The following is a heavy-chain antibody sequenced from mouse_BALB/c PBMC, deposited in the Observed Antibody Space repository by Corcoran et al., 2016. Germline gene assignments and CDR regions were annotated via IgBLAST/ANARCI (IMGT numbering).Heavy chain of an antibody. D-gene: IGHD4-1*01. CDR2: IDPANGNT. J-gene: IGHJ2*01. CDR3: AVTGFDY. Sequence: EVQLQQSGAELVKPGASVKLSCTASGFNIKDTYMHLVKQRPEQGLEWIGRIDPANGNTKYDPKFQGKATITADTSSNTAYLQLSSLTSEDTAVYYCAVTGFDYWGQGTTLTVSS. V-gene: IGHV14-3*02. CDR1: GFNIKDTY.